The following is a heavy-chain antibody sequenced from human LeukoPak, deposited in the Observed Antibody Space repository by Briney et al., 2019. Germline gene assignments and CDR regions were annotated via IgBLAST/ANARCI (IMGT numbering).Heavy chain of an antibody. D-gene: IGHD4-11*01. CDR2: IYYSGST. CDR1: GGSVNGYY. V-gene: IGHV4-59*02. Sequence: SETLSLTCTVFGGSVNGYYWSWIRQPPGKGLEWIGYIYYSGSTNYNPSLKSRVTISVDTSKNQFSLKLSSVTAADTAVYYCARGAYTYYFDYWGQGTLVTVSS. CDR3: ARGAYTYYFDY. J-gene: IGHJ4*02.